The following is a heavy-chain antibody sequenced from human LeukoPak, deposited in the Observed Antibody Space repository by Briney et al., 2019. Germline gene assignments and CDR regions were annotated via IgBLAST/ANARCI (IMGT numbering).Heavy chain of an antibody. D-gene: IGHD2-21*01. Sequence: SETLSLTCTVSGDSISSGSYFWSWIRQPAGKGLEWIGRIYTSGSVAYNPSLKRRVTISIDTSKNQFSLKLSSVTATDTAVYYCARLFHAFDIWGQGTMVTVSS. J-gene: IGHJ3*02. CDR1: GDSISSGSYF. CDR3: ARLFHAFDI. V-gene: IGHV4-61*02. CDR2: IYTSGSV.